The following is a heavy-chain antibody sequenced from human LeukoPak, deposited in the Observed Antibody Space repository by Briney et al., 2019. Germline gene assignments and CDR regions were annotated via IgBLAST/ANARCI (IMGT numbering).Heavy chain of an antibody. CDR1: GFTFDDYA. V-gene: IGHV3-9*03. CDR2: ITWNSDTI. CDR3: ARDRYSGSYPKDY. Sequence: PGGSLRLSCAASGFTFDDYAMHWVRQVPGKGLEWVSGITWNSDTIGYADSVKGRFTISRDTAKNSLYLQMNSLRAEDMALYYCARDRYSGSYPKDYWGQGTLVTVSS. J-gene: IGHJ4*02. D-gene: IGHD1-26*01.